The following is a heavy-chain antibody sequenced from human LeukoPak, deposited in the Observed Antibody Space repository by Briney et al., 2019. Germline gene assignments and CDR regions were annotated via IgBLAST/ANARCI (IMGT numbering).Heavy chain of an antibody. CDR3: AKAPGDYFYYMDV. V-gene: IGHV3-23*01. J-gene: IGHJ6*03. CDR2: IRISADST. Sequence: PGGSLRLSCIASGFTFNSYGMIWARQAPGKGLEWVSAIRISADSTYYADSVRGRFTISRDNSKNTLYLQMNSLRVEDTAVYYCAKAPGDYFYYMDVWGKGTRVTISS. CDR1: GFTFNSYG.